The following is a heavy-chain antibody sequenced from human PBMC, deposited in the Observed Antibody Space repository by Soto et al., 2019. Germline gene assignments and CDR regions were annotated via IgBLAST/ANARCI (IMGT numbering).Heavy chain of an antibody. J-gene: IGHJ6*02. V-gene: IGHV4-39*01. CDR1: VGASNSTVYY. D-gene: IGHD6-13*01. CDR2: SNYGGPT. Sequence: SETLSLACTVSVGASNSTVYYWGWILQPPGKGLEWIGSSNYGGPTYYSPSLQSRVTISLDTAKNHFSLNLRSVTAADTAVYYCARHGAYSTSVYYYYGMDVWGQGTTVTVSS. CDR3: ARHGAYSTSVYYYYGMDV.